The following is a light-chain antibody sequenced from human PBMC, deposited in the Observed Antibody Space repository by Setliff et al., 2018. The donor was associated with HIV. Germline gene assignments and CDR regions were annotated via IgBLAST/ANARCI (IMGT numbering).Light chain of an antibody. CDR1: NNDIGLYNF. J-gene: IGLJ1*01. V-gene: IGLV2-14*03. CDR2: DVS. CDR3: SSFTGRRKFV. Sequence: QSVLTQPASVSGSPGQSITISCTGSNNDIGLYNFVSWYQQHPGKVPQLIIFDVSIRPSGVSVRFSGSKSGNMASLTISGLQAEDEADYFCSSFTGRRKFVFGTGTKVTVL.